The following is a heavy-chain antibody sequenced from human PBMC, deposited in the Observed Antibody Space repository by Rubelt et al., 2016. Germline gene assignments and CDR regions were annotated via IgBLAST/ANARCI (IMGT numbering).Heavy chain of an antibody. J-gene: IGHJ5*02. CDR3: ARVAGLGSGSYFNRFDP. Sequence: GGIIPIFGTANYAQKFQGRVTITADESTSTAYMELSSLRSEDTAVYYFARVAGLGSGSYFNRFDPWGQGTLVTVSS. V-gene: IGHV1-69*01. D-gene: IGHD3-10*01. CDR2: IIPIFGTA.